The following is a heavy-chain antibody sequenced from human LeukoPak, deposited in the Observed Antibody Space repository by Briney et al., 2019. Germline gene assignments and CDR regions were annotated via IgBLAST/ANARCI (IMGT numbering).Heavy chain of an antibody. J-gene: IGHJ4*02. Sequence: GESLKISCKGSGYNFTAYYIGWVRQMPGKGLEWMGIINPSDSDTRYSPSFQGQVTISADNSISTAYLQWSSLKASDTAMYYCARTSTYAEFDYWGQGSLVTVSS. D-gene: IGHD2-2*01. CDR3: ARTSTYAEFDY. V-gene: IGHV5-51*01. CDR2: INPSDSDT. CDR1: GYNFTAYY.